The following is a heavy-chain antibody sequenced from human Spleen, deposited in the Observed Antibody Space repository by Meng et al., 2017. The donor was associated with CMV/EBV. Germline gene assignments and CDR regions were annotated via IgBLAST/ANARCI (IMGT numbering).Heavy chain of an antibody. CDR1: GLTFSNYG. CDR2: IRDDASND. J-gene: IGHJ6*02. CDR3: ARDAFRWGYPEDGLDV. V-gene: IGHV3-30*02. D-gene: IGHD2-15*01. Sequence: GESLKISCTASGLTFSNYGMHWVRQAPGKGLERVAFIRDDASNDYYAESVKGRFTISRQSTKNTLYLEMHSVRPEDTAVYYCARDAFRWGYPEDGLDVWGQGTTVTVSS.